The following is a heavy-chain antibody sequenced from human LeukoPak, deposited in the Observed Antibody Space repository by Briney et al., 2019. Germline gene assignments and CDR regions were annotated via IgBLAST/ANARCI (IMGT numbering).Heavy chain of an antibody. J-gene: IGHJ3*02. D-gene: IGHD3-22*01. Sequence: SVKVSCKASGGTFSSYAISWVRQAPGQGLEWMGGIIPIFGTANYAQKFQGRVTITADEPTSTAYMELSSLRSEDTAVYYCARVLGYYDSSGYYPDAFDIWGQGTMVTVSS. V-gene: IGHV1-69*13. CDR1: GGTFSSYA. CDR3: ARVLGYYDSSGYYPDAFDI. CDR2: IIPIFGTA.